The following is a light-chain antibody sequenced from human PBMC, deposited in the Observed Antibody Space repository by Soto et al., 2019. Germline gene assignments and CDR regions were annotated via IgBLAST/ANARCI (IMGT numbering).Light chain of an antibody. CDR1: QTISSW. Sequence: DIQMTQSPSTLSGSVGDRVTITCRASQTISSWLAWYQQKPGKAPKLLIYKASTLKSGVPSRFSGSGSGTEFTLTISSLQPDDFATYYCQHYNSSSEAFVQGTKVELK. CDR2: KAS. V-gene: IGKV1-5*03. J-gene: IGKJ1*01. CDR3: QHYNSSSEA.